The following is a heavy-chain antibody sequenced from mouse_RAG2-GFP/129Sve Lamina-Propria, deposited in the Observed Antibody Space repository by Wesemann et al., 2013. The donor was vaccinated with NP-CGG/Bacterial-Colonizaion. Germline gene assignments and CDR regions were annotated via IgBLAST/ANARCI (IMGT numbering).Heavy chain of an antibody. CDR3: ARRAGNWYFDV. Sequence: KATLTVDKSSSTAYMQLSSLTSEDSAVYYCARRAGNWYFDVWGTGTTVTVSS. V-gene: IGHV1-52*01. D-gene: IGHD3-3*01. J-gene: IGHJ1*03.